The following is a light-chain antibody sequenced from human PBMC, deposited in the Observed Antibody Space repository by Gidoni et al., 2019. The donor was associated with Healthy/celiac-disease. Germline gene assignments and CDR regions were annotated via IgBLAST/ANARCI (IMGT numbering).Light chain of an antibody. V-gene: IGKV3-11*01. J-gene: IGKJ1*01. CDR2: EAS. CDR3: QLRSNWLWT. CDR1: QSVSSY. Sequence: EIVLTQSPATLSLSPGERATLSCRASQSVSSYLAWYQQKPGQAPRLLIYEASNRATGIPARFSGSGSGTDFTLTISSLEPEDFAFYYCQLRSNWLWTFGQGTKVEIK.